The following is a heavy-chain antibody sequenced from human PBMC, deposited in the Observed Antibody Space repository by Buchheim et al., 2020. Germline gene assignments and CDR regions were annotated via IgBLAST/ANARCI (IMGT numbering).Heavy chain of an antibody. Sequence: EVQLVESGGGLVQPGGSLRLSCAASGFTFSYYWMNWVRQAPGKGLEWVANIKQDGSEKYYVDSVKGRFTISRDNAKTSLYLQMNSLRADDTAVYYCARDLDYEDYWGQGTL. J-gene: IGHJ4*01. CDR2: IKQDGSEK. CDR1: GFTFSYYW. CDR3: ARDLDYEDY. V-gene: IGHV3-7*04. D-gene: IGHD3-22*01.